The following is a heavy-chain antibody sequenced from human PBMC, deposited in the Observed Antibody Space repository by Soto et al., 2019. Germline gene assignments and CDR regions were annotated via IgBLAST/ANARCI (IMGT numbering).Heavy chain of an antibody. CDR2: IDNSGNT. V-gene: IGHV4-4*09. D-gene: IGHD5-12*01. CDR3: ARRTYSGSSSYFDY. Sequence: PSETLSLTCTVSGGSISSYYWSWVRQPPGKGLEWIAYIDNSGNTNYNPSLKSRVTISVDASKNQFSLKLSSVTAADTAVYYCARRTYSGSSSYFDYWGQGTQVTGSS. CDR1: GGSISSYY. J-gene: IGHJ4*02.